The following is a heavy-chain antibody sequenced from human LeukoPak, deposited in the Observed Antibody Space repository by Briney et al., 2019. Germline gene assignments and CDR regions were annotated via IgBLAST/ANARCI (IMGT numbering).Heavy chain of an antibody. J-gene: IGHJ6*03. V-gene: IGHV3-30*03. Sequence: PGGSLRLSCAASGLTSSSYSMNWVRQAPGKGLEWVAVMSYDGSNKNYADSVKGRFTISRDNSKNTLYLLMNSLRVEDTAVYYCARDRGSSWVYYYYMDVWGKGTPVTVSS. CDR3: ARDRGSSWVYYYYMDV. CDR1: GLTSSSYS. CDR2: MSYDGSNK. D-gene: IGHD6-13*01.